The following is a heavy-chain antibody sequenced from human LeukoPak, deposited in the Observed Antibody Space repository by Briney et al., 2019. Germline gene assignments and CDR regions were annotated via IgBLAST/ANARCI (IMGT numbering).Heavy chain of an antibody. CDR2: ISGSGGST. Sequence: EGSLRLSCAASGFAFSSYAMSWVRQAPGKGLEWVSAISGSGGSTYYADSVKGRFTISRDNSKNTLYLQMNSLRAEDTAVYYCAKEWGHSSSWYEFDYWGQGTLVTVSS. J-gene: IGHJ4*02. D-gene: IGHD6-13*01. CDR1: GFAFSSYA. V-gene: IGHV3-23*01. CDR3: AKEWGHSSSWYEFDY.